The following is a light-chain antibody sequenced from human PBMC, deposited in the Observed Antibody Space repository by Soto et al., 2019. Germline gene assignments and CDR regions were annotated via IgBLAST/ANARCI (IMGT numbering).Light chain of an antibody. J-gene: IGKJ5*01. CDR1: QSVSSSY. V-gene: IGKV3-20*01. CDR2: GAS. CDR3: QQYYDWPRT. Sequence: DIVLTQSPGNLSLSPGERATLSCRASQSVSSSYLAWYQQKPGQAPRLLIYGASSRATGIPARFSGSGSETEFTLTISSLQSEDFAVYYCQQYYDWPRTFGQGTRLEI.